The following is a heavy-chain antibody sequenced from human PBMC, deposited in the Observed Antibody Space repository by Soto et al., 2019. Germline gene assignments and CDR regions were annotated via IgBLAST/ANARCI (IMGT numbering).Heavy chain of an antibody. CDR3: AHSDAPDGPGWFDP. CDR1: GFSLSTSGVG. CDR2: IYWDDDK. V-gene: IGHV2-5*02. Sequence: QITLKESGPTLVKPTQTLTLTCTFSGFSLSTSGVGVGWIRQPPGKALEWLALIYWDDDKRYSPSLKSRLTITKDTSKHQVVLTMTNMDPVDTAPYYCAHSDAPDGPGWFDPWGQGTLVTVSS. J-gene: IGHJ5*02.